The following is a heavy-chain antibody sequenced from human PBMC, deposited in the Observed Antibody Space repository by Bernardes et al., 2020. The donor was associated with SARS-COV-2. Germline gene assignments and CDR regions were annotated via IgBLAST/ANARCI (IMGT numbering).Heavy chain of an antibody. J-gene: IGHJ4*01. V-gene: IGHV3-48*03. CDR1: GFTFSTYE. CDR2: ISGSGVL. CDR3: ARGPAGPGYYFDY. Sequence: GGSLRLSCAASGFTFSTYEMNWVRQVPGKGLEWVSYISGSGVLFYEESVWGRFTISRDNAGNSLYLQMNYLKADDTGVDYCARGPAGPGYYFDYLAQGTRVTVSS. D-gene: IGHD2-15*01.